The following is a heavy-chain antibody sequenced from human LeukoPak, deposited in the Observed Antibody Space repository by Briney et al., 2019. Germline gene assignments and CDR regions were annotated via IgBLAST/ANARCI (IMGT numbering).Heavy chain of an antibody. Sequence: GGSLRLSCSASGFTFSGYAMYWVRQAPGKGLEWVTFIRSDGTSKFYADSVKGRFTISRDNSKNVVYLQMNSLRADDTAVYYCARGHSGTYVIDYWGQGILVTISS. CDR3: ARGHSGTYVIDY. CDR2: IRSDGTSK. CDR1: GFTFSGYA. D-gene: IGHD2-2*01. J-gene: IGHJ4*02. V-gene: IGHV3-30*02.